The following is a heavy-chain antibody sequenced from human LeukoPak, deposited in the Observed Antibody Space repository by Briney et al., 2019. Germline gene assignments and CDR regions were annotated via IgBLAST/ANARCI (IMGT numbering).Heavy chain of an antibody. CDR2: ISWNSVSE. D-gene: IGHD3-10*01. Sequence: GGSLRLSCATSGFIFDDYAMHWVPLVPGKGLEWVSRISWNSVSESYADSVRGRFTISRDNAENSLHLQMESLRPEDTALYFCAKDVDGSGSRFDYWGQGTLVIVS. CDR1: GFIFDDYA. J-gene: IGHJ4*02. CDR3: AKDVDGSGSRFDY. V-gene: IGHV3-9*01.